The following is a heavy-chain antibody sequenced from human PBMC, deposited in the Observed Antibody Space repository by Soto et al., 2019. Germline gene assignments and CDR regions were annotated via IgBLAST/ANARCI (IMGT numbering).Heavy chain of an antibody. Sequence: PSETLSLTCAVYGGSFSGYYWSWIRQPPGKGLEWIGEINHSGSTNYNPSLKSRVTISVDTSKNQFSLKLSSVTAADTAVYYCAIGRRDGYNYFDYWGQGPLVTVSS. CDR1: GGSFSGYY. CDR2: INHSGST. D-gene: IGHD5-12*01. V-gene: IGHV4-34*01. CDR3: AIGRRDGYNYFDY. J-gene: IGHJ4*02.